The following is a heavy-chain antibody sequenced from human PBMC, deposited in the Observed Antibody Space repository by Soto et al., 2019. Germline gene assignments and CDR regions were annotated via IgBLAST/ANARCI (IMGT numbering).Heavy chain of an antibody. CDR3: ARVGHGYCSGGSCYSPKNYYYYMDV. CDR1: GGSFSGYY. Sequence: SETLSLTCAVYGGSFSGYYWSWIRQPPGKGLEWIGEINHSGSTNYNPSLKSRVTISVDTSKNQFSLKLSSVTAADTAVYYCARVGHGYCSGGSCYSPKNYYYYMDVWGKGTTVTVSS. CDR2: INHSGST. V-gene: IGHV4-34*01. D-gene: IGHD2-15*01. J-gene: IGHJ6*03.